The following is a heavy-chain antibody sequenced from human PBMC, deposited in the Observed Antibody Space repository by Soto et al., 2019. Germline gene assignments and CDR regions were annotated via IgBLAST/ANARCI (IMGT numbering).Heavy chain of an antibody. CDR1: GFTFSTYS. J-gene: IGHJ4*02. D-gene: IGHD5-12*01. CDR2: ISSRSDI. V-gene: IGHV3-21*01. Sequence: GSLRPPCVGSGFTFSTYSINWVCQAPGKGLEWVSSISSRSDIYYADSGKGRFTISRDNAKNTLYLQMSGLSADDTAVYYCVKSRGGNNFDFFDWGQGALVTVSS. CDR3: VKSRGGNNFDFFD.